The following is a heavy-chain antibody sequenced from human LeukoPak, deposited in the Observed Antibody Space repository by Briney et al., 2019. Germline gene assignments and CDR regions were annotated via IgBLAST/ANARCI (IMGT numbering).Heavy chain of an antibody. CDR2: IWYDGSNK. CDR1: GFTFSSYG. J-gene: IGHJ6*02. V-gene: IGHV3-33*01. Sequence: GGSLRLSCAASGFTFSSYGMHWVRQAPGRGLEWVAVIWYDGSNKYYADSVKGRFTISRDNSKNTLYLQMNSLRAEDTAVYYCARDGNYDFWSGYYMYYYYYGMDVWGQGTTVTVSS. D-gene: IGHD3-3*01. CDR3: ARDGNYDFWSGYYMYYYYYGMDV.